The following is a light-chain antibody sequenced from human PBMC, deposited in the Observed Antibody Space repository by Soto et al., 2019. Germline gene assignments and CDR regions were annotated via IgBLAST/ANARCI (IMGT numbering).Light chain of an antibody. CDR3: SSYTSSSALDVV. CDR2: DVS. Sequence: QSALTQPGSVSGSPGQSITISCTGTSSDVGGYNYVSWYQQHPGKAPKLMIYDVSNRSSGVSNRFSGSKSGNTASLTISGLQAEDEADYYCSSYTSSSALDVVFGGGTKLTVL. V-gene: IGLV2-14*01. CDR1: SSDVGGYNY. J-gene: IGLJ2*01.